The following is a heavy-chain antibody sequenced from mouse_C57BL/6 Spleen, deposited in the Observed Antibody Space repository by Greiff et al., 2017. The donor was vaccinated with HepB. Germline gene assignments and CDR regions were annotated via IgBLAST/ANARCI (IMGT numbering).Heavy chain of an antibody. J-gene: IGHJ4*01. CDR2: IDPSDSYT. D-gene: IGHD2-4*01. CDR1: GYTFTSYW. Sequence: QVQLQQPGAELVKPGASVKLSCKASGYTFTSYWMQWVKQRPGQGLEWIGEIDPSDSYTNYNQKFKGKATLTVDTSSSTAYMQLSSLTSEDSAVYYCARMDDYYYAMDYWGQGTSATVSS. CDR3: ARMDDYYYAMDY. V-gene: IGHV1-50*01.